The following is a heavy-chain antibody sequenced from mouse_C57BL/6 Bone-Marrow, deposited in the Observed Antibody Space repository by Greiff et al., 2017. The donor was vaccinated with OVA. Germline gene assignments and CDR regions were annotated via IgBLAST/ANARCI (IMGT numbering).Heavy chain of an antibody. D-gene: IGHD2-3*01. CDR2: IYPGNSDT. CDR1: GYTFTSYW. Sequence: VQLQQSGTVLARPGASVKMSCKTSGYTFTSYWMHWVKQRPGQGLEWIGAIYPGNSDTSYNQKFKGKAKLTAVTSASTAYMALSSLTNEDSAVYYCTRGGLLRPYAMDYWGQGTSVTVSS. V-gene: IGHV1-5*01. J-gene: IGHJ4*01. CDR3: TRGGLLRPYAMDY.